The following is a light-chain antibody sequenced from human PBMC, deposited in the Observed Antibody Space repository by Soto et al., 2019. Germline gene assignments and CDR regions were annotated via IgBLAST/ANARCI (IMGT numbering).Light chain of an antibody. CDR3: CSYTSSSTLVV. CDR1: SSDVGGYNY. V-gene: IGLV2-14*01. Sequence: QSALTRPASVSGSPGQSITISCTGTSSDVGGYNYVSWYQQHPGKAPKLMIYDVSNRPSGVSNRFSGTKSGNTASLTISGLMAEDEAEHYCCSYTSSSTLVVFGRGTKVTVL. CDR2: DVS. J-gene: IGLJ2*01.